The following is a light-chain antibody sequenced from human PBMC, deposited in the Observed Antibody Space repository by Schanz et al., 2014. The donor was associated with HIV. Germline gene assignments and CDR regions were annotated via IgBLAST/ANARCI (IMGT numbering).Light chain of an antibody. Sequence: EIVLTQSPATLSLSPGERATLSCRASQSVSSSLAWYQQKPRQAPRHIIYRAANRATGIPDRFSGSGSGTDFTLTISRLEPDDFAVYYCQQYGSSKYTFGQGTKLEIK. J-gene: IGKJ2*01. CDR1: QSVSSS. CDR3: QQYGSSKYT. CDR2: RAA. V-gene: IGKV3-20*01.